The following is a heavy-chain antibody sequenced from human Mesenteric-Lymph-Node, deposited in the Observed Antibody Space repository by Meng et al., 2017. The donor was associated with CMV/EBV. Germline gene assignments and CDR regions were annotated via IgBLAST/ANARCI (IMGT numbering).Heavy chain of an antibody. CDR2: IKYDGSDK. CDR3: CGGDYQAFNY. D-gene: IGHD2-21*02. CDR1: GFAFNTYG. Sequence: GGSLRLSCAASGFAFNTYGMHWVRQAPGKGLEWVTFIKYDGSDKYYADSVKGRFTISRDNANNTVYLQMNSLGAEDTAVYYCCGGDYQAFNYWGQGTLVTVSS. J-gene: IGHJ4*02. V-gene: IGHV3-30*02.